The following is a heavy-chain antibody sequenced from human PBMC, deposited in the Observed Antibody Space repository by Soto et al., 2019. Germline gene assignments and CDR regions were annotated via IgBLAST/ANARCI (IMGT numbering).Heavy chain of an antibody. V-gene: IGHV1-46*01. CDR1: GYTFTSYY. D-gene: IGHD6-19*01. CDR3: ASTGYEVAVAGTGYFKH. Sequence: ASVKVSCKASGYTFTSYYMHWVRQAPGQGLEWMGIINPSGGSTSYAQKFQGRVTMTRDTSTSTVYMELSSLRSEDTAVYYCASTGYEVAVAGTGYFKHWGQGTLVTVSS. J-gene: IGHJ4*02. CDR2: INPSGGST.